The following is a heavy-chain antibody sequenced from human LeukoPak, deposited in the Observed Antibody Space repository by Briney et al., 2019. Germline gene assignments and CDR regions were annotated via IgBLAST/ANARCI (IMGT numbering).Heavy chain of an antibody. CDR1: GGSISSGDYY. Sequence: SETLSLTCTVSGGSISSGDYYWSWIRQPSGKGLEWIGYTYYSGSTYYNPSLKSRATISVDTSKNQFSLKLTSVTAADTAVYYCARPYYYDSRIDPWGQGTLVTVSS. V-gene: IGHV4-30-4*01. CDR2: TYYSGST. CDR3: ARPYYYDSRIDP. D-gene: IGHD3-22*01. J-gene: IGHJ5*02.